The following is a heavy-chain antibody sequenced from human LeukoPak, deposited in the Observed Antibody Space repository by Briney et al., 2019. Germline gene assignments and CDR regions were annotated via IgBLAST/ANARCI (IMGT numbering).Heavy chain of an antibody. V-gene: IGHV1-2*02. CDR2: INPNSGGT. J-gene: IGHJ4*02. Sequence: ASVKVSCKASGYTFTGYYMHWVRQAPGQGLEWMGWINPNSGGTNYAQKFQGRVTMTRDTSISTAYMELSSLRSEDTAVYYCASYYCSSTSCYIYYFDYWGQGTLVTVSS. D-gene: IGHD2-2*02. CDR3: ASYYCSSTSCYIYYFDY. CDR1: GYTFTGYY.